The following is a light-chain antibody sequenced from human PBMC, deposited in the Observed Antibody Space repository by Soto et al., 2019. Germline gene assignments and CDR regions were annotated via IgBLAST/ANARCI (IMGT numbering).Light chain of an antibody. CDR1: NSDVGGYNY. CDR3: SSYAGSNWYV. J-gene: IGLJ1*01. CDR2: EVN. V-gene: IGLV2-8*01. Sequence: QSSLTQPPSASGSPGQSVTISCTGTNSDVGGYNYVSWYQQYPDKAPKLVIYEVNERPSGVPDRFSGSKSGNTASLTVSGLQTADEADYYCSSYAGSNWYVFGTGTKVTV.